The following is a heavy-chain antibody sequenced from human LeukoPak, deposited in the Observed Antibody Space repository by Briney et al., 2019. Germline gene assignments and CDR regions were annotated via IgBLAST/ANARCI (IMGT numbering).Heavy chain of an antibody. CDR1: GFTFSGYA. Sequence: PGGSLRLSCAASGFTFSGYAINWVRQAPGKGLEWVSVIYSGGSTYYADSVKGRFTISRDNSKNTLYLQMNNLRVEDTAVYYCALGLVTDYWGQGTLVTVSS. J-gene: IGHJ4*02. V-gene: IGHV3-66*01. CDR3: ALGLVTDY. D-gene: IGHD3-9*01. CDR2: IYSGGST.